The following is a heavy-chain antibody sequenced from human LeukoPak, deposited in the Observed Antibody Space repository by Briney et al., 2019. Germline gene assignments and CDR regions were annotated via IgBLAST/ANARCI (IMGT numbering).Heavy chain of an antibody. CDR3: ARDQGFLEWKEDV. CDR1: GFTFSYFA. D-gene: IGHD3-3*01. CDR2: ISNDGGNQ. V-gene: IGHV3-30*04. Sequence: GGSLRLSCAASGFTFSYFAIHWARQSPGKRLERVAIISNDGGNQYYADSVKGRFTISRDNAKNSLYLQMNSLRAEDTAVYYCARDQGFLEWKEDVWGKGTTVTVSS. J-gene: IGHJ6*04.